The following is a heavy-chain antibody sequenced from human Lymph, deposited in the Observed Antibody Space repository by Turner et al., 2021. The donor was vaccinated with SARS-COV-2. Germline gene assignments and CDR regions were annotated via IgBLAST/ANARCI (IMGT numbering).Heavy chain of an antibody. CDR2: ISYDGSNK. J-gene: IGHJ6*02. D-gene: IGHD3-16*01. CDR1: GFTFSSYA. CDR3: ARDFGGGMDV. V-gene: IGHV3-30-3*01. Sequence: QVQLVESGGGVVQPGRSLRLTCAASGFTFSSYAMPWVRQAPGKGLEWVALISYDGSNKYYADSVKGRFTISRDNSKKTLYLQMNSLRAEDTAVYYCARDFGGGMDVWGQGTTVTVSS.